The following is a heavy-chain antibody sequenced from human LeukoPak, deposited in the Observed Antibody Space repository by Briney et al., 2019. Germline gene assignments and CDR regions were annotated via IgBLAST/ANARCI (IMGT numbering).Heavy chain of an antibody. CDR3: ARDDPQVFQKDGIYSTVTTGIDY. V-gene: IGHV1-2*02. Sequence: ASVKVSCKASGYTFTGYYIHWVRQAPGQGLEWMGWINPNSGGTNYAQKLQGRVTMTTDTSTSTAYMELRSLRSDDTAVYYCARDDPQVFQKDGIYSTVTTGIDYWGQGTLVTVSS. J-gene: IGHJ4*02. D-gene: IGHD4-17*01. CDR1: GYTFTGYY. CDR2: INPNSGGT.